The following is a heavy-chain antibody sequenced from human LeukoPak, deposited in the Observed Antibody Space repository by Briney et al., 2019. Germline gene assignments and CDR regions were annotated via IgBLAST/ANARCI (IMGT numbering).Heavy chain of an antibody. CDR3: AREIRTPTYYYDSSGNNLFDY. D-gene: IGHD3-22*01. CDR2: ISYDGSNK. J-gene: IGHJ4*02. V-gene: IGHV3-30-3*01. Sequence: PGGSLRLSCAAPVCTFSSYAMHGVRPAPGKGLEWVAVISYDGSNKYYADSVKGRFTISRDNSKNTLYLQMNSQRAEDTAVYYCAREIRTPTYYYDSSGNNLFDYWGQGTLVTVSS. CDR1: VCTFSSYA.